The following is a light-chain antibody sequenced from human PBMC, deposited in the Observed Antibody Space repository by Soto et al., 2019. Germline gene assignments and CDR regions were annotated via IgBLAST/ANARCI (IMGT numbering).Light chain of an antibody. J-gene: IGKJ5*01. CDR3: QQSDSLPIT. Sequence: DIQMTQSPSTLSVTEGDRVTITCRASQTISSWLAWYQQKPGKAPKLLIYKASTLKSGVPSRFSGSGSGTEFTLTICILQPEDGIRDCSQQSDSLPITFAEGTRL. CDR1: QTISSW. V-gene: IGKV1-5*03. CDR2: KAS.